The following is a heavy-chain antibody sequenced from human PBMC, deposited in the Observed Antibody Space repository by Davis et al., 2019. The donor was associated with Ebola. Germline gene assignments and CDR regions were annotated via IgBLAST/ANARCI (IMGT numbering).Heavy chain of an antibody. CDR2: ISGSGGST. Sequence: GESLKISCAASGFTFSSYAMSWVRQPPGKGLEWVSAISGSGGSTSYADSVKGRFTISRDNSKNALYLQMNSLRAEDTAVYYSAKDGPPAGPAAIFYVYYYGMDVWGQGTTVTVSS. J-gene: IGHJ6*02. CDR1: GFTFSSYA. V-gene: IGHV3-23*01. D-gene: IGHD2-2*01. CDR3: AKDGPPAGPAAIFYVYYYGMDV.